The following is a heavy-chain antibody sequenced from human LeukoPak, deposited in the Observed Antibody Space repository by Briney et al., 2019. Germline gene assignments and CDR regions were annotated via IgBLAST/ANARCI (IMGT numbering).Heavy chain of an antibody. J-gene: IGHJ5*02. CDR2: IYYSGST. V-gene: IGHV4-59*01. Sequence: PSETLSLTCTVSSGSISSYYWSWIRQPPGKGLEWIGYIYYSGSTNYDPSLKSRVTISVDTSKNQFSLKLSSVTAADTAVYYCARELGYSWFDPWGQGTLVTVSS. D-gene: IGHD4-11*01. CDR1: SGSISSYY. CDR3: ARELGYSWFDP.